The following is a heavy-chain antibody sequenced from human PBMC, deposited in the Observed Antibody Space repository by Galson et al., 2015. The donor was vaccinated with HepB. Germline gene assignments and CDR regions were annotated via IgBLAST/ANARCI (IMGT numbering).Heavy chain of an antibody. Sequence: SLRLSCAASGFTVSTNYMSWVRQAPGKGLEWVSVIYSGGSTHYADSVKGRFTISRDNSKNTVSLQMNSLRAEDTAVYYYARGADCRSTTCYRDPFDSWGQGTLVTV. D-gene: IGHD2-2*01. CDR2: IYSGGST. J-gene: IGHJ4*02. V-gene: IGHV3-53*01. CDR1: GFTVSTNY. CDR3: ARGADCRSTTCYRDPFDS.